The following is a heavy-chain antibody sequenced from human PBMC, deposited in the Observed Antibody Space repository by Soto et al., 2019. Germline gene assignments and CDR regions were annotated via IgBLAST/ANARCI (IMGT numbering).Heavy chain of an antibody. D-gene: IGHD6-6*01. V-gene: IGHV5-10-1*01. CDR1: GCSFISYG. J-gene: IGHJ6*02. CDR2: IDPSDSYT. Sequence: KGAGCSFISYGISWMSQMPGKGLEWMGRIDPSDSYTNYSPSFQGHVTISADKSISTAYLQWSSLKASDTAMYYCARQGGDSSPSPYYYYYHGMDVWGQGTTVTVSS. CDR3: ARQGGDSSPSPYYYYYHGMDV.